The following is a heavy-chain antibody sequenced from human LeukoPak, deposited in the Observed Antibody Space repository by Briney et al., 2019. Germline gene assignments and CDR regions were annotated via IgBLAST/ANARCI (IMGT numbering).Heavy chain of an antibody. V-gene: IGHV3-33*01. Sequence: GGSLRLSCAASGFTLRSRGMHWVRQAPGKGLEWLAVIWYNGNTKYYADSVKGRFTVSRDDSQNTLHLQMDSLRAEDTAVYYCVSADIWGNYRTDSWGHGALVVVSS. D-gene: IGHD3-16*02. CDR2: IWYNGNTK. J-gene: IGHJ5*01. CDR1: GFTLRSRG. CDR3: VSADIWGNYRTDS.